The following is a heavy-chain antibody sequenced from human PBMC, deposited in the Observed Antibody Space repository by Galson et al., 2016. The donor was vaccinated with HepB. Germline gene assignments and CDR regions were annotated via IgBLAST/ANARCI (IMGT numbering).Heavy chain of an antibody. J-gene: IGHJ4*02. CDR2: IYHNENT. D-gene: IGHD4-11*01. V-gene: IGHV4-31*03. CDR3: ARSLRDYSDYYFDS. Sequence: TLSLTCTVSSGSINSGAYYWHWIRQQPGKGLEWIGFIYHNENTYYGPSLKSRATIFLDTSKNQFSLRVISVTAADTAVYYCARSLRDYSDYYFDSWGQGTLVTVSS. CDR1: SGSINSGAYY.